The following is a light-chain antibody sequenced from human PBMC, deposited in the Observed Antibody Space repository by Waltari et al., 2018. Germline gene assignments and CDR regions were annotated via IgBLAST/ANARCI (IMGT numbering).Light chain of an antibody. V-gene: IGLV2-14*01. CDR2: DVS. CDR3: SSYTGGSTFVL. Sequence: QSALTQPASVSGSPGQSITISCPGTSSDVGGYNFVSWYQQEPGKAPKVMIFDVSKRPSGVSDRFSGSKSGNTASLTISGLQAEDEADYYCSSYTGGSTFVLFGGGTKLTVL. J-gene: IGLJ2*01. CDR1: SSDVGGYNF.